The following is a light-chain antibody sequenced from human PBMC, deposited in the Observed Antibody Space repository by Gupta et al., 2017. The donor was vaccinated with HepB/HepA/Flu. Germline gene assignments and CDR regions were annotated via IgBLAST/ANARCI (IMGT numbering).Light chain of an antibody. J-gene: IGKJ3*01. CDR1: QVISRW. V-gene: IGKV1-12*01. Sequence: SQMTQSASTVSASVGDRVTISCRASQVISRWLAWYQQRPGKAPKLLIYAASSWQSGVPSRFSGSGSGTDFTLTISSLQPEDFANYYWQQGNSCPFPLGHGTHVDIK. CDR3: QQGNSCPFP. CDR2: AAS.